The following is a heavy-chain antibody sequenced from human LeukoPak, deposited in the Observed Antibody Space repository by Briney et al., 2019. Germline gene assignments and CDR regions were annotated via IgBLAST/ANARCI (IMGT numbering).Heavy chain of an antibody. J-gene: IGHJ4*02. V-gene: IGHV3-21*01. Sequence: GGFLRLSCAASGFTFSSYSMNWVRQAPGKGLEWVSSISSSSSCIYYADSVKGRFTISRDNAKNSLYLQMNSLRAEDTAVYYCARVPEQRHWNLDYWGQGTLVTVSS. CDR2: ISSSSSCI. CDR1: GFTFSSYS. CDR3: ARVPEQRHWNLDY. D-gene: IGHD6-25*01.